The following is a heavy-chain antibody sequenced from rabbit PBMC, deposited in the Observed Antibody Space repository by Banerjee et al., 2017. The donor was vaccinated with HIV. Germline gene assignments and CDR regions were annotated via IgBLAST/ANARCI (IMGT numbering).Heavy chain of an antibody. V-gene: IGHV1S40*01. CDR2: IYAGSSGST. CDR3: ARGIPFYADYAGYGYAFDP. CDR1: GFSFSGSYG. D-gene: IGHD7-1*01. Sequence: QSLEESGGDLVKPGASLTLTCTASGFSFSGSYGMCWVRQAPGKGLEWIACIYAGSSGSTYYASWAKGRFTISKTSSTTVTLQMTSLTAADTATYFCARGIPFYADYAGYGYAFDPWGPGTLVTVS. J-gene: IGHJ2*01.